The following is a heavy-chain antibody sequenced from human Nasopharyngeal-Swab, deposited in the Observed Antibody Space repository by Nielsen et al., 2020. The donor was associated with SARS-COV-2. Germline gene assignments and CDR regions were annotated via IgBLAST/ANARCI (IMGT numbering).Heavy chain of an antibody. Sequence: SRQSPGQGLERLGYIYYSGSTYYNPSLKSRVTISVDTSKNQFSLKLSSVTAADTAVYYCARDSMAGYCSGGSCYAFDIWGQGTMVTVSS. V-gene: IGHV4-31*02. J-gene: IGHJ3*02. D-gene: IGHD2-15*01. CDR3: ARDSMAGYCSGGSCYAFDI. CDR2: IYYSGST.